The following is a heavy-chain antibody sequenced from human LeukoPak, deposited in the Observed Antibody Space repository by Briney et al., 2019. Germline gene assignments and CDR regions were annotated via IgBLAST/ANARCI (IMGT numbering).Heavy chain of an antibody. Sequence: SETLSLTCTVSGVSISSGDYYWSWIRQPPGKGLEWIGYIYYSGSTYYNPSLKSRVTISVDTSKNQFSLKLSSVTAADTAVYYCATHCSGGSCYSEYDYWGQGTLVTVSS. CDR1: GVSISSGDYY. CDR2: IYYSGST. CDR3: ATHCSGGSCYSEYDY. D-gene: IGHD2-15*01. V-gene: IGHV4-30-4*01. J-gene: IGHJ4*02.